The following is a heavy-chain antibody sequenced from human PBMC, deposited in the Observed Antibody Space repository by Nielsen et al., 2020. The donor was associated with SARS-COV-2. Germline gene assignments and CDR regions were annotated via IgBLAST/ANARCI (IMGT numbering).Heavy chain of an antibody. CDR1: GFTFDDYA. Sequence: GGSLRLSCAASGFTFDDYAMHWVRQAPGKGLEWVSSISSSSSYIYYADSVKGRFTISRDNAKNSLYLQMNSLRAEDTAVYYCASRSGYDLPDDYWGQGTLVTVSS. J-gene: IGHJ4*02. CDR3: ASRSGYDLPDDY. V-gene: IGHV3-21*01. CDR2: ISSSSSYI. D-gene: IGHD5-12*01.